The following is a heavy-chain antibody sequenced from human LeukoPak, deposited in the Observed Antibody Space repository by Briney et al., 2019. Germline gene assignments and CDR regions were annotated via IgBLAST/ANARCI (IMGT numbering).Heavy chain of an antibody. Sequence: PGGSPRLSCAASGFTFITYGMSWVRQAPGKGLEWVSGISGSGGSTYYADSVKGRFTISRDNSKNTLYLQMNSLRADDTAVYYCAKDHWSGAPLYYFDYWGQGTLVTVSS. J-gene: IGHJ4*02. V-gene: IGHV3-23*01. CDR3: AKDHWSGAPLYYFDY. CDR2: ISGSGGST. D-gene: IGHD3-3*01. CDR1: GFTFITYG.